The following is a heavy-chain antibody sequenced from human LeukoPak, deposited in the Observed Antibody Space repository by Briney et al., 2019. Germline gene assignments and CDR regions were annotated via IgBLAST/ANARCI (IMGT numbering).Heavy chain of an antibody. Sequence: PGGSLRLSCAASGFTFSSYSMNWVRQAPGKGLEWVSSISSSSSYIYYADSVKGRFTISRDNSKNTLYLQMNSLRAEDTAVYYCARDNQRAFDIWGQGTMVTVSS. J-gene: IGHJ3*02. V-gene: IGHV3-21*01. CDR3: ARDNQRAFDI. D-gene: IGHD1-14*01. CDR2: ISSSSSYI. CDR1: GFTFSSYS.